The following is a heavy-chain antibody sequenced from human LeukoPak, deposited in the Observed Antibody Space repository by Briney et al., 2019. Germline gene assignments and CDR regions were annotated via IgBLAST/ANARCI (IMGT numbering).Heavy chain of an antibody. J-gene: IGHJ4*02. CDR3: ARHDTGDAFDY. V-gene: IGHV3-48*03. CDR2: ISNGGSTI. Sequence: GGSLRLSCAASGFSFDTAEMNWVPQAPGKALEGIAYISNGGSTIYYADAVKGRFTISRDNAKNSLSMQMNSLRVEDTAVYYCARHDTGDAFDYWGQGALVIVSS. D-gene: IGHD2-21*01. CDR1: GFSFDTAE.